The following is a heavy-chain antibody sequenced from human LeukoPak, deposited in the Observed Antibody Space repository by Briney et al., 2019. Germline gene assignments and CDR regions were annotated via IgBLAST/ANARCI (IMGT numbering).Heavy chain of an antibody. Sequence: SETLSLTCTVSGGSMSDYYWSWIRQSPVRGLEWIGYLYYSGNTNYNPSLKSRLTIPRDMAKNQFSLKLSSVTSADTAVYYCARGEYEDLVDNWGQGTLVTVSS. CDR3: ARGEYEDLVDN. V-gene: IGHV4-59*01. CDR2: LYYSGNT. J-gene: IGHJ4*02. CDR1: GGSMSDYY. D-gene: IGHD1-26*01.